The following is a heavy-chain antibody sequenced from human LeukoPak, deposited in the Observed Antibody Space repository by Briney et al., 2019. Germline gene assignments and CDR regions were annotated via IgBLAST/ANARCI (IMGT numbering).Heavy chain of an antibody. Sequence: ASVKVSCKASGYNFKNYGINWVRQAPGQGLEWMGWISVHNGNTKYADKLQVRVTMTTDTSTSTAYMELRSLRSDDTAVYYCARGSRITMIRGGGDLDYWGQGTLVTVSS. V-gene: IGHV1-18*01. CDR2: ISVHNGNT. J-gene: IGHJ4*02. CDR1: GYNFKNYG. CDR3: ARGSRITMIRGGGDLDY. D-gene: IGHD3-10*01.